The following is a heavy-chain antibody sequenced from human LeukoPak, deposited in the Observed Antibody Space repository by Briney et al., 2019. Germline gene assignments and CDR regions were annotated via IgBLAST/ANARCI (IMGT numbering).Heavy chain of an antibody. CDR1: GFTFSSYG. D-gene: IGHD3-9*01. CDR2: IWYDGSNK. CDR3: ARAGTLTGCDY. Sequence: GGSLRLSCAASGFTFSSYGMHWVRQAPGKGLEWVAVIWYDGSNKYYADSVKGRFTTSRDNSKNTLYLQMNSLRAEDTAVYYCARAGTLTGCDYWGQGTLVTVSS. V-gene: IGHV3-33*01. J-gene: IGHJ4*02.